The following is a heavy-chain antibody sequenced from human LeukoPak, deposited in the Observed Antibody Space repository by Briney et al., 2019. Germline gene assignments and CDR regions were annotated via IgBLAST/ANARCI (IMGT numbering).Heavy chain of an antibody. V-gene: IGHV1-8*01. Sequence: ASVKVSCKASGYSYSRHDINWLRQASGQGLEWMGWVNPDSGNTGYAQKFQGRVTMTANTSITTAYMELSSLRPEDTAVYYCAREIRRYFDYWGQGTLVTVSS. CDR3: AREIRRYFDY. CDR1: GYSYSRHD. J-gene: IGHJ4*02. CDR2: VNPDSGNT.